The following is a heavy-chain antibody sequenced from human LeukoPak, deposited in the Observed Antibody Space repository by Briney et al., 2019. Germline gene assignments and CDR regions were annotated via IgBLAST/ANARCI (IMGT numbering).Heavy chain of an antibody. V-gene: IGHV4-34*01. CDR3: ARGRYGGNRSPSDY. J-gene: IGHJ4*02. D-gene: IGHD4-23*01. Sequence: SETLSLTCAVYGGSFSGYYWSWIRQPPGKGLEWIGEINHSGSTNYNPSLKSRVTISVDTSKNQFSLKLSSVTAADTAVYYCARGRYGGNRSPSDYWGQGTLVTVSS. CDR1: GGSFSGYY. CDR2: INHSGST.